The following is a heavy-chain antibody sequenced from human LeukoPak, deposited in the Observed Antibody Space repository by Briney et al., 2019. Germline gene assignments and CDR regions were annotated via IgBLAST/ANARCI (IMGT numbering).Heavy chain of an antibody. V-gene: IGHV4-34*01. Sequence: SETLSLTCAVYGGSFSGYYWSWIRQPPGKGLEWIGEINHSGSTNYNPSPKSRVTISVDTSKSQFSLKLTSVTAADTAVYYCARGLGIFGVSWFDPWGQGTLVTVSS. CDR2: INHSGST. J-gene: IGHJ5*02. CDR3: ARGLGIFGVSWFDP. CDR1: GGSFSGYY. D-gene: IGHD3-3*01.